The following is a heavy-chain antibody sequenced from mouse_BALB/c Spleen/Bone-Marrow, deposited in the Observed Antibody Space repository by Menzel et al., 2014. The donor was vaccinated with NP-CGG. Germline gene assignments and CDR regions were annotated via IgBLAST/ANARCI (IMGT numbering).Heavy chain of an antibody. CDR1: GYTFTSYV. CDR3: ARPRQLGLPYYFDS. CDR2: INPYNDGT. V-gene: IGHV1-14*01. D-gene: IGHD3-2*01. Sequence: VQLKQSGPELVKPGASVKMSCKASGYTFTSYVMHWVKQKPGQGLEWIGYINPYNDGTKYNEKFKGKATLTSDKSSSTAYMELSSLTSEDSAVYYCARPRQLGLPYYFDSWGQGTTLTVSS. J-gene: IGHJ2*01.